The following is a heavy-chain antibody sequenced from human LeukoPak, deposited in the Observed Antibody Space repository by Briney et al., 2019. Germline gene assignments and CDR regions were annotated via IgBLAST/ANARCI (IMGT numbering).Heavy chain of an antibody. CDR2: ISWNSGSI. J-gene: IGHJ4*02. CDR1: EFTFSLYA. Sequence: GGSLRLSCAASEFTFSLYAMNWVRLAPGKGLEWVSGISWNSGSIGYADSVKGRFTISRDNAKNSLYLQMNSLRAEDTALYYCAKLSPSGWYNYWGQGTLVTVSS. CDR3: AKLSPSGWYNY. D-gene: IGHD6-19*01. V-gene: IGHV3-9*01.